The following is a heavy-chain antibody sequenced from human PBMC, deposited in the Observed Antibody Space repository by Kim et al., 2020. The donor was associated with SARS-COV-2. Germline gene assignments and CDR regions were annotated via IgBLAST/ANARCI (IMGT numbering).Heavy chain of an antibody. CDR1: GGSISSGDYY. J-gene: IGHJ4*02. CDR3: ARARATSITIFGVVIVHNFDY. V-gene: IGHV4-30-4*01. Sequence: SETLSLPCTVSGGSISSGDYYWSWIRQPPGKGLEWIGYIYYSGSTYYNPSLKSRVTISVDTSKNQFSLKLSSVTAADTAVYYCARARATSITIFGVVIVHNFDYWGQGTLAT. D-gene: IGHD3-3*01. CDR2: IYYSGST.